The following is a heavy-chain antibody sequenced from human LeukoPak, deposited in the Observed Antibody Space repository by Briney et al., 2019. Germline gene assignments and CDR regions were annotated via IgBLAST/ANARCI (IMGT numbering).Heavy chain of an antibody. CDR1: GGSISSYY. D-gene: IGHD6-19*01. J-gene: IGHJ4*02. CDR2: IYYSGST. CDR3: AKSQWLTFFDY. Sequence: SETLSLTCTVSGGSISSYYWSWIRQPPGKGLEWIGYIYYSGSTNYNPSLKSRVTISVDTSKNQFSLKLSSVTAADTAVYYCAKSQWLTFFDYWGQGTLVTVSS. V-gene: IGHV4-59*01.